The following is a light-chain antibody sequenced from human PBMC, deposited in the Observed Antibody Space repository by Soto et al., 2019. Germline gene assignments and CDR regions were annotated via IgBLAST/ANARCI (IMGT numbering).Light chain of an antibody. V-gene: IGKV1-9*01. CDR2: GAS. CDR3: QQLSDYPLT. J-gene: IGKJ4*01. CDR1: QDISSY. Sequence: DIQLTQSPSFLSASVGDRVTITCRASQDISSYLAWYQQKPGKAPKVLIYGASTLQSGVPSRFSGSASGTEFTLTISSLQPEDFATYYYQQLSDYPLTFGGGTKVEI.